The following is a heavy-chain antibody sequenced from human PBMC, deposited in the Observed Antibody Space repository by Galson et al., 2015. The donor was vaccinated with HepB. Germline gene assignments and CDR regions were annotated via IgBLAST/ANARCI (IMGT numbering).Heavy chain of an antibody. J-gene: IGHJ4*02. V-gene: IGHV3-30-3*01. D-gene: IGHD3-3*01. CDR1: GFTFRSYA. CDR3: ARVIGRFWNAYAPSDY. CDR2: VSYHGSNE. Sequence: SLRLSCAASGFTFRSYAMHWVRQAPGKGLEWVAVVSYHGSNEFYTDSVKGRFTISRDNSKNTLYLQMNSLRPEDTAVYYCARVIGRFWNAYAPSDYWGQGTLVTVSS.